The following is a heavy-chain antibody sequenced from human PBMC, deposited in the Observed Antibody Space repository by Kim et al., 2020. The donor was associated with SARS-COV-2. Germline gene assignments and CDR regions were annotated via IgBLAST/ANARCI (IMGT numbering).Heavy chain of an antibody. V-gene: IGHV3-74*01. Sequence: GGSLRLSCAASGFTFSNYGIHWVRQAPGKGPVWVSRLNEDGSTTNYADSVKGRFTISRDNARNTLYLHMDSLRAEDTALYYCVRDLVGSGALWGQGPLVTVPS. CDR3: VRDLVGSGAL. CDR2: LNEDGSTT. J-gene: IGHJ4*02. D-gene: IGHD3-9*01. CDR1: GFTFSNYG.